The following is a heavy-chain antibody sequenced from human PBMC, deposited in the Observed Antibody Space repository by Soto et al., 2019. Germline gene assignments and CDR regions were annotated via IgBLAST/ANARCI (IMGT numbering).Heavy chain of an antibody. CDR3: ASSNYDSPSPLYY. V-gene: IGHV4-30-2*01. CDR1: GGSISSGGYS. J-gene: IGHJ4*02. D-gene: IGHD3-22*01. CDR2: IYHSGST. Sequence: QLQLQESGSGLVKPSQTLSLTCAVSGGSISSGGYSWSWIRQPPGKGLEWIGYIYHSGSTYYNPSLKSRVTISVDRSKDQFSLKLSSVTAADTAVYYCASSNYDSPSPLYYGGQGTLVTVSS.